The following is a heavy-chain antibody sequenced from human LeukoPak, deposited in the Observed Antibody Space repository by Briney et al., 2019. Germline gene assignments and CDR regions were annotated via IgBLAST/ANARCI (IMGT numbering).Heavy chain of an antibody. J-gene: IGHJ4*02. CDR2: IRQDGSDR. V-gene: IGHV3-7*01. CDR1: GFTLSSNW. Sequence: GGSLRLSCVASGFTLSSNWMSWVRQSPGRGLEWVANIRQDGSDRYYMDSVRGRFTISRENAKNSLSLQMNSLRVEDTAVYYCARDRDCGDGGCYPHFDYWGQGVQVTVSS. D-gene: IGHD2-15*01. CDR3: ARDRDCGDGGCYPHFDY.